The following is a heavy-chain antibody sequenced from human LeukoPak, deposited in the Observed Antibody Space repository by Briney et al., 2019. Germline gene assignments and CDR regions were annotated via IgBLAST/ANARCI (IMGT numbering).Heavy chain of an antibody. CDR3: AREFSTNWFDL. V-gene: IGHV4-4*07. CDR2: IYATGST. J-gene: IGHJ5*02. Sequence: PSETPSLTCTVSGASISSYYWSWIRQPAGKGLEWIGRIYATGSTNYNPSLESRVTMSVDTSKNHLSLKVTSVTAADTAVYYCAREFSTNWFDLWGQETLVTVSS. CDR1: GASISSYY.